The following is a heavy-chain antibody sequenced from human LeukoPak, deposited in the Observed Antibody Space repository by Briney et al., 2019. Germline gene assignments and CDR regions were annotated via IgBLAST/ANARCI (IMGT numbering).Heavy chain of an antibody. D-gene: IGHD5-12*01. CDR1: GGSFSGYY. Sequence: SETLSLTCPVYGGSFSGYYWSWIRQPPGKGLEWIGEINHSGSTNYNPSLKSRVTISVDTSKNQFSLKLSSVTAADTAVYYCARDKWLRNYYYYYGMDVWGQGTTVTVSS. CDR3: ARDKWLRNYYYYYGMDV. CDR2: INHSGST. V-gene: IGHV4-34*01. J-gene: IGHJ6*02.